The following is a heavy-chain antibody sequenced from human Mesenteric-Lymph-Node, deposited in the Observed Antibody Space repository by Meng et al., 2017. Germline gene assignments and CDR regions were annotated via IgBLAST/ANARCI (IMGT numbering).Heavy chain of an antibody. Sequence: QVLLVEVGGGVVKPGRSLRLSCADSGVTFSNYAMHWVRQAPGKGLEWVAIISWHGINEYYADSVRGRFTVSRDNSKNTLYLQMSSLRPDDTAVYYCARVGTYWGSIPYWGQGTLVTVSS. CDR2: ISWHGINE. CDR3: ARVGTYWGSIPY. CDR1: GVTFSNYA. J-gene: IGHJ4*02. V-gene: IGHV3-30*04. D-gene: IGHD7-27*01.